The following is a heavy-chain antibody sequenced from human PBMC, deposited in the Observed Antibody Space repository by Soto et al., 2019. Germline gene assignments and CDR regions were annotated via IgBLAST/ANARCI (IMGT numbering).Heavy chain of an antibody. CDR3: AKEGRIFGVVRDYYFDY. Sequence: EVQLLESGGGLVQPGGSLRLSCAASGFTFSSYAMSWVRQAPGKGLEWVSAISGSGGSTYYADSVKGRFTISRDNSKNTLYLQMNSLRAEDTAVYYCAKEGRIFGVVRDYYFDYWGQGTLVTVSS. CDR2: ISGSGGST. CDR1: GFTFSSYA. D-gene: IGHD3-3*01. V-gene: IGHV3-23*01. J-gene: IGHJ4*02.